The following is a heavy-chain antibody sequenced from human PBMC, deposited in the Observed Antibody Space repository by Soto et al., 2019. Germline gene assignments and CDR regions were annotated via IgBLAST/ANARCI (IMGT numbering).Heavy chain of an antibody. V-gene: IGHV3-66*01. CDR3: ARDRALYYYDSSGYYDY. CDR1: GFTVSSNY. CDR2: IYSGGST. D-gene: IGHD3-22*01. Sequence: EVPLVESGGGLVQPGGSLRLSCAASGFTVSSNYMSWVRQAPGKGLEWVSVIYSGGSTYYADSVKGRFTISRANSKNTLYLQMNSLRAEDTAVYYCARDRALYYYDSSGYYDYWGQGTLVTVSS. J-gene: IGHJ4*02.